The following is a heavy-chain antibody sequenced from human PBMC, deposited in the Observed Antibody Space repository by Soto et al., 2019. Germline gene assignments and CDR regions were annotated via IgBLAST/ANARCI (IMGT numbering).Heavy chain of an antibody. Sequence: ASVKVSCKASGYTFIDYYMHWVRQAPGQGLEWLGWINPDTGGANYAQKFQGWVTMTRDTSISTAYMELNRLRSDDTAVYYCARGGRSSSAPFDCWGQGTLVTVS. V-gene: IGHV1-2*04. CDR3: ARGGRSSSAPFDC. D-gene: IGHD6-6*01. CDR2: INPDTGGA. J-gene: IGHJ4*02. CDR1: GYTFIDYY.